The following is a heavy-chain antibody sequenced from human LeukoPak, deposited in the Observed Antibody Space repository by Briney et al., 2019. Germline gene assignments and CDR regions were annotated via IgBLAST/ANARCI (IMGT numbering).Heavy chain of an antibody. D-gene: IGHD3-10*01. CDR3: ARDPVRGVIIDNWFDP. CDR2: ISSSSSYI. CDR1: GFTFSSYS. V-gene: IGHV3-21*01. Sequence: PGGSLRLSCAASGFTFSSYSMNWVRQAPGKGLEWVSSISSSSSYIYYADSVKGRFTISRDNAKNSLYLKMNSLRAEDTAVYYCARDPVRGVIIDNWFDPWGQGTLVTVSS. J-gene: IGHJ5*02.